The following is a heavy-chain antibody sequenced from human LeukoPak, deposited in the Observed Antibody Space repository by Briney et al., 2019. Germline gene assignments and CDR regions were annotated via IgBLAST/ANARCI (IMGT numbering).Heavy chain of an antibody. Sequence: ASVKVSCKASGGTFSGYAISWVRQAPGQGLEWMGGIIPIFGTANYAQKFQGRVTITADESTSTAYMELSSLRSEDTAVYYCARDRSREVRYFDWSKMYYYYGMDVWGQGTTVTVSS. D-gene: IGHD3-9*01. J-gene: IGHJ6*02. CDR3: ARDRSREVRYFDWSKMYYYYGMDV. V-gene: IGHV1-69*13. CDR2: IIPIFGTA. CDR1: GGTFSGYA.